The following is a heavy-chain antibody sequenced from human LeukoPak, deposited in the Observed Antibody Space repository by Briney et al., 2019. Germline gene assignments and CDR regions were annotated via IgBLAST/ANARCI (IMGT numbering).Heavy chain of an antibody. J-gene: IGHJ6*03. CDR1: GFTFDDYA. Sequence: GGSLRLSCAASGFTFDDYAMHGVRQAPGKGLEWVPGINWNSGSIGYADSVKGRFTISRDNAKHSLYLQLNSLRAEDTALYYCAKDIRGYYYYMDVWGKGTTVTVSS. CDR3: AKDIRGYYYYMDV. CDR2: INWNSGSI. V-gene: IGHV3-9*01.